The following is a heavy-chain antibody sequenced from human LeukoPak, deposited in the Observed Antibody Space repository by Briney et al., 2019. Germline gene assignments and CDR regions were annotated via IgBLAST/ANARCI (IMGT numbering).Heavy chain of an antibody. CDR1: GGSISSGDYY. CDR2: IYYSGST. Sequence: SQTLSLTCTVSGGSISSGDYYSSWIRQPPGKGLEWIGYIYYSGSTYYNPSLKSRVTISVDTSKNQFSLKLSSVSAADTAVYYCARGGRYQLLETDYWGQGTLVTVSS. J-gene: IGHJ4*02. CDR3: ARGGRYQLLETDY. D-gene: IGHD2-2*01. V-gene: IGHV4-30-4*08.